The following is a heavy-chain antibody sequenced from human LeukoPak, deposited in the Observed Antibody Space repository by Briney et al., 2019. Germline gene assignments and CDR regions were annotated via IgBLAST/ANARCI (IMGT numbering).Heavy chain of an antibody. D-gene: IGHD3-22*01. V-gene: IGHV4-30-2*01. J-gene: IGHJ4*02. CDR2: IYHSGST. Sequence: SETLSLTCAVYGGSLSSGGYSWSWIRQPPGKGLEWIGYIYHSGSTNYNPSLKSRVTISVDTSKKQFSLKLSSVTAADTAVYYCVTYYFDSSGPKKNYWGQGTLVTVSS. CDR1: GGSLSSGGYS. CDR3: VTYYFDSSGPKKNY.